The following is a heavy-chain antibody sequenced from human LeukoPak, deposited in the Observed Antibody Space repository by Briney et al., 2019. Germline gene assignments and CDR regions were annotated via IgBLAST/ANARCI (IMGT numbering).Heavy chain of an antibody. CDR3: ARRVHGSGSFPFDY. J-gene: IGHJ4*02. D-gene: IGHD3-10*01. CDR2: INHSGST. Sequence: SETLSLTCAVYGGSFSGYYWSWIRQPPGKGLEWIGEINHSGSTNYNPSLKSRVTISVDTSKNQFSLKLSSVTAADTAVYYCARRVHGSGSFPFDYWGQGTLVTVSS. CDR1: GGSFSGYY. V-gene: IGHV4-34*01.